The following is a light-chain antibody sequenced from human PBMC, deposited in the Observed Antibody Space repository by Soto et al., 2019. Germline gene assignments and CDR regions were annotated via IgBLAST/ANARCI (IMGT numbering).Light chain of an antibody. V-gene: IGKV3-20*01. Sequence: EIVLTQSPGTLSLSPGERATLSCRASQSVSSTYLVWYQQKPGQAPRLLIYGASSRATGIPDRLSGSGSGTDFTLTISRLEPEDFAVYYCQQYGSSAYTFGQGTKLEIK. CDR1: QSVSSTY. J-gene: IGKJ2*01. CDR3: QQYGSSAYT. CDR2: GAS.